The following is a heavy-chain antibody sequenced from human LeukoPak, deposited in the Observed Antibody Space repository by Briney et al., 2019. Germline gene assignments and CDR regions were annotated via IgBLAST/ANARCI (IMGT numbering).Heavy chain of an antibody. CDR2: FNPEDAET. CDR3: ATEIVGYGDVHYFDS. Sequence: ASVKVSCKVSVYTLTEISMHWVRQAPGQGLEWMGGFNPEDAETIYARSFQGRLTVTEDTSTDTAYMELSSLRSEDTAMYYCATEIVGYGDVHYFDSWGQGTLVTVSS. J-gene: IGHJ4*02. V-gene: IGHV1-24*01. D-gene: IGHD4-17*01. CDR1: VYTLTEIS.